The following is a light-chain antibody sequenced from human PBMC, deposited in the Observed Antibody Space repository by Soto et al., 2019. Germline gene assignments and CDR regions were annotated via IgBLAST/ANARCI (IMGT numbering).Light chain of an antibody. CDR3: SSYTSTSTLGLYV. CDR1: SSDVGGYNY. J-gene: IGLJ1*01. V-gene: IGLV2-14*01. CDR2: EVS. Sequence: QSALTQPASVSGSPGQSITISCTGTSSDVGGYNYVSWYQQHPGKAPKLMLYEVSNRPSGVSNRFSGSKSGNTASLTISGLQAEDEADYYCSSYTSTSTLGLYVFGTGTKVTVL.